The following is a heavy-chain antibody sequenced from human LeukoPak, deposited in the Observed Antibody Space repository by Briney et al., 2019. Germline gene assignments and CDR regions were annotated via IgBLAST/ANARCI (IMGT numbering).Heavy chain of an antibody. CDR2: ISGSGDRT. Sequence: TGGSLRLSCAASGFTFSSYDVSWVRQAPGKGLEWVSAISGSGDRTHYADSVKGRFTISRDNSKNILYLRMDSLRAEDTAVYYCARGPWYGNFWGQGTLVTVSS. V-gene: IGHV3-23*01. J-gene: IGHJ4*02. D-gene: IGHD6-13*01. CDR1: GFTFSSYD. CDR3: ARGPWYGNF.